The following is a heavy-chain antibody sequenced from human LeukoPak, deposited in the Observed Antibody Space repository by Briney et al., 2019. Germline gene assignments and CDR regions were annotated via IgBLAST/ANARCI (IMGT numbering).Heavy chain of an antibody. Sequence: GGSLRLSCAASGFAFSTYNMNWVRQAPGKGLEWVSYISSGSVTIYYADSVKGRFTVSRDNAKNSLYLQMNSLRDEDTAVYYCAKGHTDYGTGFDLWGQGTLVTVSS. CDR3: AKGHTDYGTGFDL. V-gene: IGHV3-48*02. CDR1: GFAFSTYN. D-gene: IGHD4/OR15-4a*01. J-gene: IGHJ4*02. CDR2: ISSGSVTI.